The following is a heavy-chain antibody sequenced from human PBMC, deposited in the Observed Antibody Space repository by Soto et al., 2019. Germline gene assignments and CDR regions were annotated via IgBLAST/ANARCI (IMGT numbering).Heavy chain of an antibody. Sequence: GASVKVSCTASGYTLTGYYRHWVRQAPGQGLEWMGWINPNSGGTNYAQKFQGWVTMTRDTSISTAYIELSRLRSDDTAVYYCARSGPNSSSWCTYHYGMDVWGQGTTVTVSS. V-gene: IGHV1-2*04. CDR1: GYTLTGYY. CDR3: ARSGPNSSSWCTYHYGMDV. CDR2: INPNSGGT. D-gene: IGHD6-13*01. J-gene: IGHJ6*02.